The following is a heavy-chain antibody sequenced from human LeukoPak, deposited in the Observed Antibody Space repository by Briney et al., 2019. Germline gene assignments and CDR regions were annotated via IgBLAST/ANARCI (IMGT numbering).Heavy chain of an antibody. Sequence: GSLRLSCAASGFTLSGYDMHWVRQATGKHLEWVSAITPAGETYYPGSVRGRFTISREKDKNSLYLQMSSLRAGDTAVYYCVRGGEGSPFYFDYWGQGTLVTVSS. V-gene: IGHV3-13*01. CDR1: GFTLSGYD. D-gene: IGHD3-10*01. CDR2: ITPAGET. CDR3: VRGGEGSPFYFDY. J-gene: IGHJ4*02.